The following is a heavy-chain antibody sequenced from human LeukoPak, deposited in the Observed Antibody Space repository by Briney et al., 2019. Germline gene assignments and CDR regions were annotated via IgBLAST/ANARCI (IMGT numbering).Heavy chain of an antibody. V-gene: IGHV3-30*01. J-gene: IGHJ4*02. CDR1: GFTFSNYA. CDR2: ISSGGTYE. Sequence: GGSLRLSCAASGFTFSNYAMHWVRQAPGKGLEWVSLISSGGTYEYYADSVKGRFTISRDNSKNTLYLQLNSLRAEDKAVYYCARDSTYDYESGSSGPHYFDNWGQGTLVTVSS. CDR3: ARDSTYDYESGSSGPHYFDN. D-gene: IGHD3-10*01.